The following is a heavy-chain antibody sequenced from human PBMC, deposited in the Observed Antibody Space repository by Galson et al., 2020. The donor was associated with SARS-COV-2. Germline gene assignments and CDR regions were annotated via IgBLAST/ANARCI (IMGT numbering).Heavy chain of an antibody. CDR3: ATERQPRPGYSSSWRNWFDP. D-gene: IGHD6-13*01. CDR2: FDPEDGET. J-gene: IGHJ5*02. CDR1: GYTLTELS. Sequence: ASVKVSCKVSGYTLTELSMHWVRQAPGKGLEWMGGFDPEDGETIYAQKFQGRVTMTEDTSTDTAYMELSSLRSEDTAVYYCATERQPRPGYSSSWRNWFDPWGQGTLVTVSS. V-gene: IGHV1-24*01.